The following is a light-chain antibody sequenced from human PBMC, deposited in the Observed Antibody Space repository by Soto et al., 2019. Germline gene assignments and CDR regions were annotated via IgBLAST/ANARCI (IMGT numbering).Light chain of an antibody. J-gene: IGLJ2*01. Sequence: QSVLTQPPSVSAAPGEKITISCSGSPSNIGTNYVSSYQQFPGTAPNLLIYDTDWRPPSTPDRFSGSKYGTTATLGITSLLTGDEDDYYCGSWDNNLTSVVFGGGTKLTVL. V-gene: IGLV1-51*01. CDR3: GSWDNNLTSVV. CDR2: DTD. CDR1: PSNIGTNY.